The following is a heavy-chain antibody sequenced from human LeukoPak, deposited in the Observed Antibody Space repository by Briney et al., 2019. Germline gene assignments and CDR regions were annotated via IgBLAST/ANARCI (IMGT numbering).Heavy chain of an antibody. CDR2: IRSSGSTI. Sequence: GGSLRLSCAASGFSVITNYMTWVRQAPGKGLEWVAYIRSSGSTIYYADSVKGRFTISRDTAKNSLYLQMNSLRDEDTAVYYCTRDPDALDYWGQGTLVTVSS. CDR3: TRDPDALDY. V-gene: IGHV3-48*02. CDR1: GFSVITNY. J-gene: IGHJ4*02.